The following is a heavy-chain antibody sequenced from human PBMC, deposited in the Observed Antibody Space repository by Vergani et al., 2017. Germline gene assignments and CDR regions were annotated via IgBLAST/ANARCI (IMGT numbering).Heavy chain of an antibody. J-gene: IGHJ4*02. CDR1: GFALNRHA. V-gene: IGHV3-30-3*01. Sequence: QVQLVESGGGVFQPGTSLRLSCVVSGFALNRHAMYWVRQAPGKGLEWVVVISFDGTNEYYPDLVKGRFTISRDIAKNTLYLQVRSLRLEDTGVYHCVRGRGLCAGGRCYTEAWDYWGQGRPVIVSS. CDR2: ISFDGTNE. D-gene: IGHD2-2*02. CDR3: VRGRGLCAGGRCYTEAWDY.